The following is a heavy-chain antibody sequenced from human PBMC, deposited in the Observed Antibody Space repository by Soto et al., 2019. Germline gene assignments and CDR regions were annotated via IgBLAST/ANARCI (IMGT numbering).Heavy chain of an antibody. CDR2: IYYSGST. CDR3: ASTGLLSYFDY. J-gene: IGHJ4*02. CDR1: GGSISSGDYY. Sequence: SETLSLTCTVSGGSISSGDYYWSWIRQPPGKGLEWIGYIYYSGSTYYNPSLKSRVTISVDTSKNQFSLKLSSVTAADTAVYYCASTGLLSYFDYWGQGTLVTVSS. V-gene: IGHV4-30-4*01.